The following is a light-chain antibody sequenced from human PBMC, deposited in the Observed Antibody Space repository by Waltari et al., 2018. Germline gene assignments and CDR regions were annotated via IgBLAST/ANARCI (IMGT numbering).Light chain of an antibody. CDR3: SSYTRSRTYV. J-gene: IGLJ1*01. CDR1: SSDVGGYNY. CDR2: DVS. Sequence: QSALTQPAYVSGSPGPSITISCTGTSSDVGGYNYVSWYQQHPGKAPKLMIYDVSKRPSGVSNRFSGSKSGNTASLTISGLQAEDEADYCCSSYTRSRTYVFGTGTKVTVL. V-gene: IGLV2-14*03.